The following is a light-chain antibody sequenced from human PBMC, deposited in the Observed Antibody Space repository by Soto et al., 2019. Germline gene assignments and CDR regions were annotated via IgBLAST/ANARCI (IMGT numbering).Light chain of an antibody. J-gene: IGLJ2*01. CDR3: SSFAGNNNLV. CDR1: SSDVGGYNY. CDR2: EVS. Sequence: QSALTQPPSASGSPGQSVTISCTGTSSDVGGYNYVSWYQQHPGKAPKLMISEVSKRPSGVPDRFSGSKSGNTASLNVSGLQAEDEADYYCSSFAGNNNLVFGGGTQLTVL. V-gene: IGLV2-8*01.